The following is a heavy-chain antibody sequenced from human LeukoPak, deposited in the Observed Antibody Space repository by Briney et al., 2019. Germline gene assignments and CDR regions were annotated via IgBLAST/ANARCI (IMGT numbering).Heavy chain of an antibody. D-gene: IGHD2-2*01. CDR3: ARDYCSSTSCLFDY. V-gene: IGHV1-2*06. J-gene: IGHJ4*02. CDR1: GYTFTGYH. Sequence: ASVKVSCKASGYTFTGYHIHWVRQAPGQGLEWMGRINPNSGDTNYAQKFQGRVIMTRDTSISTAYMELSRLRSDDTAVYYCARDYCSSTSCLFDYWGQGILVTVSS. CDR2: INPNSGDT.